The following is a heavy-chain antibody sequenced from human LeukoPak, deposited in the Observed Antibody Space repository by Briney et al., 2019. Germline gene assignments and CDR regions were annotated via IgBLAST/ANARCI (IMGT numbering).Heavy chain of an antibody. D-gene: IGHD3-10*01. CDR3: AGGFGFLIES. CDR1: GFTFSTYY. CDR2: IKQDGTEQ. J-gene: IGHJ4*02. V-gene: IGHV3-7*04. Sequence: GGSLRLSCAASGFTFSTYYMAWVRQAPGKGLEWVANIKQDGTEQYYGGSVRGRFTSSGDNARNSLYQQLESLTVEDTAVYFCAGGFGFLIESWGQGTLVTVSS.